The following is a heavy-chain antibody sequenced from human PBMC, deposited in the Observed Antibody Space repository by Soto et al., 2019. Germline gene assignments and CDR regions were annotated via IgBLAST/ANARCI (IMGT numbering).Heavy chain of an antibody. CDR2: IYPGDSDT. Sequence: GEALKISCKGSGYSFTSYWIGWVLQIPWKGLEWMGIIYPGDSDTRYSPSFQGQVTISADKSISTAYLQWSSLKASDAAMYYFARHLXVSRIAASLIWGQGTMVTVSS. CDR3: ARHLXVSRIAASLI. V-gene: IGHV5-51*01. J-gene: IGHJ3*02. CDR1: GYSFTSYW. D-gene: IGHD6-13*01.